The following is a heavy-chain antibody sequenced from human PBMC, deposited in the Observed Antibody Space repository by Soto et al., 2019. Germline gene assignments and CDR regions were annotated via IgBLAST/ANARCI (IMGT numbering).Heavy chain of an antibody. CDR2: ISWNSGSI. D-gene: IGHD2-8*01. CDR3: AKDIKSVYAIFAYYFEY. Sequence: PGGSLRLSCADSGFTFDDYAMHCVRQAPGKGLEWVSGISWNSGSIGYADSVKGRFTISRDNAKNSLYLQMNSLRAEDTALYYCAKDIKSVYAIFAYYFEYWGQGTLVTVSS. V-gene: IGHV3-9*01. J-gene: IGHJ4*02. CDR1: GFTFDDYA.